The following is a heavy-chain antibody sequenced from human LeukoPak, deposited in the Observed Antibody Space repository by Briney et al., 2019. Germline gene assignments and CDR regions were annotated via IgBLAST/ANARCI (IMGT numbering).Heavy chain of an antibody. V-gene: IGHV4-39*07. D-gene: IGHD6-13*01. CDR1: GGSVSSSSYY. Sequence: SETLSLTCAVSGGSVSSSSYYWGWIRQPPGKGLEWIGTIYYSGNTYYNPSLKSRFTISVDTSKNQFSLKLSSVTAADTAVYYCARVGSSSWYFGGGIGPFDYWGQGTLVTVSS. J-gene: IGHJ4*02. CDR3: ARVGSSSWYFGGGIGPFDY. CDR2: IYYSGNT.